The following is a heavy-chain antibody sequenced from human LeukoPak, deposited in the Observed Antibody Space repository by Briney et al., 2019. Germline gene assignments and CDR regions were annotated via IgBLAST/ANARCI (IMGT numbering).Heavy chain of an antibody. CDR1: GFTFSSYA. J-gene: IGHJ5*02. V-gene: IGHV3-64*01. CDR3: AKAGRSSGTNWFDP. CDR2: ISSNGGST. Sequence: GGSLRLSCAASGFTFSSYAMHWVRQAPGKGLEYVSAISSNGGSTYYANSVKGRFTISRDNSKNTLYLQMNSLRAEDTAVYYCAKAGRSSGTNWFDPWGQGTLVTVSS. D-gene: IGHD3-10*01.